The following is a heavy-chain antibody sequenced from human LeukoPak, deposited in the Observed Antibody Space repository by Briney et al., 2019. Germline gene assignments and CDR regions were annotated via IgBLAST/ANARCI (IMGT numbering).Heavy chain of an antibody. D-gene: IGHD6-19*01. CDR3: ARGAVAGRAPGSDAFDI. CDR2: IYYSGST. Sequence: DPSETLSLTCTVSGGSISSSSYYWGWIRQPPGKGLEWIGSIYYSGSTYYNPSLKSRVTISVDTSKNQFSLKLGSVTAADTAVYYCARGAVAGRAPGSDAFDIWGQGTMVTVSS. CDR1: GGSISSSSYY. V-gene: IGHV4-39*07. J-gene: IGHJ3*02.